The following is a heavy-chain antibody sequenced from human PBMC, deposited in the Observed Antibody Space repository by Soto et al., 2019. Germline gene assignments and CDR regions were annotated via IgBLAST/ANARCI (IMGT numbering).Heavy chain of an antibody. CDR3: ARTLTRYNYAIDV. V-gene: IGHV3-66*01. Sequence: ELQLVESGGDLVQPGGSLKLSCAASGLTVSGNYLTWVRQAPGKGLQWISVIYTDGSTDYADSVKGRFTISRDNSKNTLFLQMHSLRAEDTAVYYCARTLTRYNYAIDVWGQGTTVTVSS. CDR2: IYTDGST. D-gene: IGHD5-18*01. CDR1: GLTVSGNY. J-gene: IGHJ6*02.